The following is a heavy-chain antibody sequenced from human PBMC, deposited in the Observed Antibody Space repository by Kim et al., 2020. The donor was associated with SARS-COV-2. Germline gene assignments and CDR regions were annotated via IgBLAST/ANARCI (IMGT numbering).Heavy chain of an antibody. J-gene: IGHJ4*02. CDR2: IGLDGRDK. CDR3: ANWNDDY. V-gene: IGHV3-30*18. CDR1: GFAFNKRG. D-gene: IGHD1-1*01. Sequence: GGSLRLSCAASGFAFNKRGMHWVRQAPGKGLEWLAVIGLDGRDKFYADSVKGRFTISRDDSKNTLYLQMDSLRVEDTAIYYCANWNDDYWGQGTLVTVSS.